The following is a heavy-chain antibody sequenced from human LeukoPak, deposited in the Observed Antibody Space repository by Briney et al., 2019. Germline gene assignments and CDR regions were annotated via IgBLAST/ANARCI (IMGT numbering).Heavy chain of an antibody. CDR2: ISAYNGNT. CDR3: ARDLLDYYDSSGQPVHY. V-gene: IGHV1-18*01. J-gene: IGHJ4*02. CDR1: GYTCTSYG. D-gene: IGHD3-22*01. Sequence: ASVKVSCKASGYTCTSYGISWVRQAPGQGLEWMGWISAYNGNTNYAQKLQGRVTMTTDTSTSTAYMELRSLRSDDTAVYYCARDLLDYYDSSGQPVHYWGQGTLVTVSS.